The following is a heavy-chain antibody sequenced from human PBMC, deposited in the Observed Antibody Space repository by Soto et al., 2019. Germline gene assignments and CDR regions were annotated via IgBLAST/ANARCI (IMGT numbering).Heavy chain of an antibody. CDR3: ARGHSTDCSKGVCSFFYNHEMDV. CDR2: INPKSGGT. J-gene: IGHJ6*02. CDR1: GYSFTGYH. V-gene: IGHV1-2*04. Sequence: ASVKVSCKASGYSFTGYHIHWVRQAPGQGLEWLGRINPKSGGTSTAQKFQGWVTMTRYRSISTVYMELTRLRSDDTAVYFCARGHSTDCSKGVCSFFYNHEMDVWGQGTTVTVSS. D-gene: IGHD2-8*01.